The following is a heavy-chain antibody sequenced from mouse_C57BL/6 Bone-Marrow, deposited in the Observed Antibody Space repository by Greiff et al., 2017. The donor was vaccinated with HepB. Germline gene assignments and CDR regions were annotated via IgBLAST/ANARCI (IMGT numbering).Heavy chain of an antibody. CDR1: GYTFTNYW. V-gene: IGHV1-63*01. CDR2: IYPGGGYT. Sequence: QVQLQQSGAELVRPGTSVKMSCKASGYTFTNYWIGWAKQRPGHGLEWIGDIYPGGGYTNYNEKFKGKATLTADKSSSTACMQFSSLTSEDSAIYYCARFVRFLYYYAMDYWGQGTSVTVSS. J-gene: IGHJ4*01. D-gene: IGHD6-5*01. CDR3: ARFVRFLYYYAMDY.